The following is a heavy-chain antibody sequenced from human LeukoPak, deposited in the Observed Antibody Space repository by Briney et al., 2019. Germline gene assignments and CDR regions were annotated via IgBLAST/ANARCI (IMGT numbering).Heavy chain of an antibody. CDR3: ARDMDSIFGVGG. CDR1: GYTFSTYY. V-gene: IGHV1-46*01. D-gene: IGHD3-3*01. J-gene: IGHJ4*02. CDR2: INPSGGST. Sequence: GASVKVSCKASGYTFSTYYIYWVRQAPGQGLEWMGIINPSGGSTSYAQKFQGRVTMTRDTSTSTVYMELSSLRSEDTAVYYCARDMDSIFGVGGWGQGTLVTVSS.